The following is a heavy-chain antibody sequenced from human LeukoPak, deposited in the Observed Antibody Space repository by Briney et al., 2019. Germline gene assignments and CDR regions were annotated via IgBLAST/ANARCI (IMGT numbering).Heavy chain of an antibody. Sequence: SETLSLTCTVSGVSISYYYWTWIRQSPGKGLEWIGQIYYTGSTYYNPSLKRRVTISVDTSRNQFSLNLTSVTAADTPVYYCARGGTYNDILSFDPWGQGTLVTVSS. CDR1: GVSISYYY. D-gene: IGHD3-9*01. V-gene: IGHV4-59*01. J-gene: IGHJ5*02. CDR3: ARGGTYNDILSFDP. CDR2: IYYTGST.